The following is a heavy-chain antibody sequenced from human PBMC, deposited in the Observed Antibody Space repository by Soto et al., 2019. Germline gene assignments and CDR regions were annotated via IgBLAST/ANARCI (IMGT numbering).Heavy chain of an antibody. J-gene: IGHJ5*02. D-gene: IGHD4-4*01. Sequence: SVKVSCKASGGTFSSYAISWVRQAPGQGLEWMGGIIPIFGTANYAQKFQGRVTITADKSTSTAYMELSSLRSEDTAAYYCARRLQPRNWFDPWGQGTLVTVSS. CDR1: GGTFSSYA. CDR3: ARRLQPRNWFDP. CDR2: IIPIFGTA. V-gene: IGHV1-69*06.